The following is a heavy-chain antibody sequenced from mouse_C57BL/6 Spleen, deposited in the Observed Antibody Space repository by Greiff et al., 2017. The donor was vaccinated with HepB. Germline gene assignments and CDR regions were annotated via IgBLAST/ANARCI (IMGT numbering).Heavy chain of an antibody. D-gene: IGHD1-1*01. CDR2: IYPGSGST. J-gene: IGHJ2*01. Sequence: QVQLQQPGAELVKPGASVKMSCKASGYTFTSYWTTWVKQRPGQGLEWIGDIYPGSGSTNYNEKFKSKATLTVDTSSSTAYMQLSSLTSEDSAVYYCAREDYGSSFFDYWGQGTTLTDSS. CDR1: GYTFTSYW. CDR3: AREDYGSSFFDY. V-gene: IGHV1-55*01.